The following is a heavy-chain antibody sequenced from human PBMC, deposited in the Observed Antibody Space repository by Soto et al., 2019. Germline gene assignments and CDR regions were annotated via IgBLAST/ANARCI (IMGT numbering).Heavy chain of an antibody. Sequence: GGSLRLSCAASGFTFSNYGMHWVRQAPGKGLEWVAVIWYDGSNKYYADSVKGRFTISRDNSKNTLYLQMNSLRAEDTAVYYCARADASYDLGYWGQGTLVTVSS. D-gene: IGHD3-3*01. CDR1: GFTFSNYG. CDR3: ARADASYDLGY. CDR2: IWYDGSNK. V-gene: IGHV3-33*01. J-gene: IGHJ4*02.